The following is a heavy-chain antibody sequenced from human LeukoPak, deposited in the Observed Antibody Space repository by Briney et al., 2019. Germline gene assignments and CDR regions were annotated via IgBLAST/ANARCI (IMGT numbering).Heavy chain of an antibody. V-gene: IGHV1-8*01. J-gene: IGHJ6*03. D-gene: IGHD3-10*01. Sequence: GASVKVSCKASGYTFTSYDINWVRQATGQGLEWMGWMNPNSGSTGYAQKFQGRVTMTRNTSISTAYMELSSLRSEDTAVYYCARAATMVQGVIITTLRYYYMDVWGKGTTVTVSS. CDR2: MNPNSGST. CDR1: GYTFTSYD. CDR3: ARAATMVQGVIITTLRYYYMDV.